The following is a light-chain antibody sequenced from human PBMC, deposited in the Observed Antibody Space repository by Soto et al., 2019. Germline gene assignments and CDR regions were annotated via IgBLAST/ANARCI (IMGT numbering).Light chain of an antibody. J-gene: IGKJ1*01. CDR1: LSVSSD. Sequence: EVLMTQSPATLSVSPVEIANLYFRASLSVSSDLAWYRQKPGQAPRLLIYDASNRATGIPARFSGSGSGTDFTLTISRLEPEDFAVYYCQQYGSSGTFGQGTKGDIK. CDR3: QQYGSSGT. CDR2: DAS. V-gene: IGKV3-20*01.